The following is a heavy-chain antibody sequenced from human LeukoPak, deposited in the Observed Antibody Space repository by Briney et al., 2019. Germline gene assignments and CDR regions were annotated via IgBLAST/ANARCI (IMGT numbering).Heavy chain of an antibody. CDR2: ISYDGSNK. D-gene: IGHD6-19*01. Sequence: GRSLRLSCAASGFTFSSYAMHWVRQAPGKGLEWVAVISYDGSNKYYADSVKGRFTISRDNSKNTLYLQMNSLRAEDTAVYYCARDRDLKVAGTNPLDYWGQGTLVTVSS. CDR1: GFTFSSYA. CDR3: ARDRDLKVAGTNPLDY. J-gene: IGHJ4*02. V-gene: IGHV3-30-3*01.